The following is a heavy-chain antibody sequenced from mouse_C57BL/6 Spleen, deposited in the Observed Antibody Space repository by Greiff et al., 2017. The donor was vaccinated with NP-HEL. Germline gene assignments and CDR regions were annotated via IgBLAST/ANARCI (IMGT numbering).Heavy chain of an antibody. J-gene: IGHJ1*03. CDR2: INPSTGGT. CDR3: ARKIYYDYPNWYFDV. CDR1: GYSFTGYY. D-gene: IGHD2-4*01. Sequence: VQLQQSGPELVKPGASVKISCKASGYSFTGYYMNWVKQSPEKSLEWIGEINPSTGGTTYNQKFKAKATLTVDKSSSTAYMQLKSLTSEDSAVYYCARKIYYDYPNWYFDVWGTGTTVTVSS. V-gene: IGHV1-42*01.